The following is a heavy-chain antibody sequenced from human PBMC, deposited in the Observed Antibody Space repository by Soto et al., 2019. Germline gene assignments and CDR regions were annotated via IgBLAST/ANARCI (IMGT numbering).Heavy chain of an antibody. CDR1: GGSFTGYV. V-gene: IGHV4-34*01. CDR3: ARGYGYFRQ. Sequence: SETLSLTCDVSGGSFTGYVCNWIRQSPGKGLEWIGEISYSGRTSYNPSLKPRVTVSVDTARTQFSLNLTSVTDADTAFYYCARGYGYFRQWGQGGLVTVSS. D-gene: IGHD3-22*01. CDR2: ISYSGRT. J-gene: IGHJ4*02.